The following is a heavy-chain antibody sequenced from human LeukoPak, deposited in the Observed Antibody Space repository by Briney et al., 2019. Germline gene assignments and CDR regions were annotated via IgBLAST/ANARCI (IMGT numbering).Heavy chain of an antibody. CDR2: ITSTGSYI. V-gene: IGHV3-21*01. Sequence: NPGGSLRLTCAASAFSFSDYNMNWVRQAPGKGLEWVSSITSTGSYIYYADSVKGRFTISRDNAKNSLFLQLNSLRAEDTAVYYCARDPYSGTYSDYYYYYMDVWGKGTTVTVSS. CDR3: ARDPYSGTYSDYYYYYMDV. J-gene: IGHJ6*03. CDR1: AFSFSDYN. D-gene: IGHD1-26*01.